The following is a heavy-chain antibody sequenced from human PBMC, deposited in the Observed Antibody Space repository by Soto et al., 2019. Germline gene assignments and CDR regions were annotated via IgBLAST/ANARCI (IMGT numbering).Heavy chain of an antibody. Sequence: GGSLRLSCAASGFTFSIYSMNWVRQAPGKGLEWVSYISSSSSTIYYADSVKGRFTISRDNAKNSLYLQMNSLRAEDTAVYYCARVYGSGSYYNSTNYYYYYMDVWGKGTTVTVSS. D-gene: IGHD3-10*01. CDR1: GFTFSIYS. CDR2: ISSSSSTI. J-gene: IGHJ6*03. V-gene: IGHV3-48*01. CDR3: ARVYGSGSYYNSTNYYYYYMDV.